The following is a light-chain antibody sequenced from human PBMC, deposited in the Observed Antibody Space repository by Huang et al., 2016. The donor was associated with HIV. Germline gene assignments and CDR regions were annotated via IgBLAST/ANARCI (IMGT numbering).Light chain of an antibody. CDR3: QQYDNWPLT. Sequence: EIVMTQSPATLSVSPGERVTLSCRASQSVSSILAWYQQKPGQAPRLLIHGASTRATGTPARFSGSGSGTEFTLTISSLQSEDFAVYFCQQYDNWPLTFGGGTKVEI. CDR2: GAS. J-gene: IGKJ4*01. V-gene: IGKV3-15*01. CDR1: QSVSSI.